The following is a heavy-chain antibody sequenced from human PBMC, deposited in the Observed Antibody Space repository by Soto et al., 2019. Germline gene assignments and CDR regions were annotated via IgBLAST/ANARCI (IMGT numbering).Heavy chain of an antibody. CDR1: GGTFSSDA. CDR2: IIPIFGTT. V-gene: IGHV1-69*06. CDR3: ARDPGRSSNRWRVRQGADGDYYVMDV. J-gene: IGHJ6*02. Sequence: QVQLVQSGAEVKKPGSSVKVSCKASGGTFSSDAISWVRQAPGQGLEWVGGIIPIFGTTKYAQKFQGRVTMIADTSTTTAYLELSSLRSEDTAIYYCARDPGRSSNRWRVRQGADGDYYVMDVWGQGTTVTVAS. D-gene: IGHD2-2*01.